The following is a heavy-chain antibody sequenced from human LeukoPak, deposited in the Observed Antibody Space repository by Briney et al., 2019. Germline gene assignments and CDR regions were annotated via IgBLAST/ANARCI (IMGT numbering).Heavy chain of an antibody. Sequence: PGRSLRLSCAASGFTFSSYGMHWVRQAPGKGLEWVAVISYDGSNKYYADSVKGRFTISRDNSKNTLYLQMNSLRAEDTAVYYCAKVLRYYGSGSYYLYYYMDVWGKGTTVTVSS. D-gene: IGHD3-10*01. CDR3: AKVLRYYGSGSYYLYYYMDV. V-gene: IGHV3-30*18. J-gene: IGHJ6*03. CDR1: GFTFSSYG. CDR2: ISYDGSNK.